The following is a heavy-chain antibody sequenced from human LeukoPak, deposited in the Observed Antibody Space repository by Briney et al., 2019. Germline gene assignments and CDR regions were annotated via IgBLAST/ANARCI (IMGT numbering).Heavy chain of an antibody. V-gene: IGHV4-34*01. J-gene: IGHJ4*02. CDR2: INHSGST. Sequence: PSETLSLTCAVYGGSLSVYYSSWIRQPPGKGLEWIGEINHSGSTNYNPSLKSRVTISVDTSKNQFSLKLSSVTAADTAVYYCASVPYYYGSGTVGYWGQGTLVTVSS. CDR3: ASVPYYYGSGTVGY. D-gene: IGHD3-10*01. CDR1: GGSLSVYY.